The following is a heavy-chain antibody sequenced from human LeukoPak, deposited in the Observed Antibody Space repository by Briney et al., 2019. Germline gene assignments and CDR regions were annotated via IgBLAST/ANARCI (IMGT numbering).Heavy chain of an antibody. Sequence: GESLKVSCKGSGYSFTSYWIGWVRQMPGKGLEWMGIIYPGDSDTRYSPSFQGQVTISADKSISTAYLQWSSLKASDTAMYYCARQIRAYSYGYYTDYWGQGTLVTVSS. CDR1: GYSFTSYW. D-gene: IGHD5-18*01. V-gene: IGHV5-51*01. CDR3: ARQIRAYSYGYYTDY. J-gene: IGHJ4*02. CDR2: IYPGDSDT.